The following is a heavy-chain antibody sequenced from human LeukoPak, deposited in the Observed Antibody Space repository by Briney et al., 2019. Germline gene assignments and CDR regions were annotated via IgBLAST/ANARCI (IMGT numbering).Heavy chain of an antibody. CDR2: INPNSGGT. Sequence: ASVKVSCKASGYTFTGYYIHWVRQAPGQGLEWMGWINPNSGGTNSAQKFQGRVTMTRDTSISAAYMELSRLRSDDTAVYYCARVLFYSSGNKSNRVDYWGQGTLVTVSS. CDR3: ARVLFYSSGNKSNRVDY. V-gene: IGHV1-2*02. D-gene: IGHD6-19*01. CDR1: GYTFTGYY. J-gene: IGHJ4*02.